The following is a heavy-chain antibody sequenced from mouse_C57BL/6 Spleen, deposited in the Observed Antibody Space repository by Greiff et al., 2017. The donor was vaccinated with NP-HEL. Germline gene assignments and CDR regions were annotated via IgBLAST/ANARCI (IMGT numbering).Heavy chain of an antibody. J-gene: IGHJ4*01. D-gene: IGHD2-1*01. Sequence: VQLQQSGAELVKPGASVKISCKASGYAFSSYWMNWVKQRPGKGLEWIGQIYPGDGDTNYNGKFKGKAALTADKSSSTAYMQLSSLTSEDSAVYFCARWDGNYAMDYWGQGTSVTVSS. CDR2: IYPGDGDT. CDR1: GYAFSSYW. CDR3: ARWDGNYAMDY. V-gene: IGHV1-80*01.